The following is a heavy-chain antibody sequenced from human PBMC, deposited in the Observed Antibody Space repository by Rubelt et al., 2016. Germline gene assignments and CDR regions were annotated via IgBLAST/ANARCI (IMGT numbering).Heavy chain of an antibody. CDR3: VRDQGIPVTA. D-gene: IGHD6-19*01. J-gene: IGHJ5*02. Sequence: EVQVVESGGGLVQPGGSLRLSCAASGFTVSSKYMSWVRQAPGKGLEWVSVFFTDGNTFYTDSVKGRFTVSRDNSKNTRYLQMNSLRAEDTAMYYCVRDQGIPVTAWGQGTLVTVSS. CDR2: FFTDGNT. CDR1: GFTVSSKY. V-gene: IGHV3-66*01.